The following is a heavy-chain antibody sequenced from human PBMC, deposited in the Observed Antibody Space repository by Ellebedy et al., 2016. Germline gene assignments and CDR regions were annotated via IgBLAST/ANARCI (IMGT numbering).Heavy chain of an antibody. Sequence: SETLSLTCSVSGGSISSYYWTWIRQPPGKGLEWIAYFYHSGNTNYSPSLKSRVTISVDTSKNQFYLKLSSVTAADTAVYYCATYTMGRLDYWGQGTLVTVSS. CDR2: FYHSGNT. J-gene: IGHJ4*02. CDR1: GGSISSYY. D-gene: IGHD1-1*01. CDR3: ATYTMGRLDY. V-gene: IGHV4-59*08.